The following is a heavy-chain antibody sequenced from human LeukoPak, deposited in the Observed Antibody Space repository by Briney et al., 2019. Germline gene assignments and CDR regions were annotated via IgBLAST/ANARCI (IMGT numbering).Heavy chain of an antibody. D-gene: IGHD5-12*01. CDR3: ARDGGIVATIKYYYYGMDV. CDR1: GFTVSSNY. V-gene: IGHV3-21*01. Sequence: GGSLRLSCAASGFTVSSNYMSWVRQAPGKGLEWVSSISSSSSYIYYADSVKGRFTISRDNAKNSLYLQMNSLRAEDTAVYYCARDGGIVATIKYYYYGMDVWGQGTTVTVSS. J-gene: IGHJ6*02. CDR2: ISSSSSYI.